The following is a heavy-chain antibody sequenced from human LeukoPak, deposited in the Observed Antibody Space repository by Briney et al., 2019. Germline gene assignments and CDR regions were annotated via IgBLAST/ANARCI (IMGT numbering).Heavy chain of an antibody. V-gene: IGHV5-51*01. CDR2: IYPGDSDT. D-gene: IGHD3-22*01. Sequence: GESLKISCTGSGYTFSSYWIVWVRQMPEKGLEWMGIIYPGDSDTTYSPSFQGQVTISADTSIRSAFLQWSNLRASDTAIYYCARLFYYDNSKSFDYWGQGTPVTVSS. J-gene: IGHJ4*02. CDR1: GYTFSSYW. CDR3: ARLFYYDNSKSFDY.